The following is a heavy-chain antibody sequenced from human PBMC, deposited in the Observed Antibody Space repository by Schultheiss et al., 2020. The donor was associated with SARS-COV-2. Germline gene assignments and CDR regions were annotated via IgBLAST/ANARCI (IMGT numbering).Heavy chain of an antibody. V-gene: IGHV4-34*01. J-gene: IGHJ4*02. D-gene: IGHD6-19*01. CDR1: GGSFSGYY. Sequence: GSLRLSCAVYGGSFSGYYWSWIRQPPGKGLEWIGEINHSGSTNYNPSLKSRVTISVDTSKNQFSLKLSSVTAADTAVYYCARGYSSGWYDYWGQGTLVTVSS. CDR3: ARGYSSGWYDY. CDR2: INHSGST.